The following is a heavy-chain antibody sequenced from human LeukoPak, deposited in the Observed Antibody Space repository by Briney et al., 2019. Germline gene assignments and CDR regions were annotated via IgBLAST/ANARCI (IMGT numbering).Heavy chain of an antibody. CDR3: ARTKHYYDGSGAYYFDY. J-gene: IGHJ4*02. Sequence: GESLKISCKGSGYSFTNYWIGWVRQMPGKGLEWMGIIYPGDSDTRYSPSFQGQVTISADKSISTAYLQWSSLKASDTAMYYCARTKHYYDGSGAYYFDYWGQGTLVTVSS. V-gene: IGHV5-51*01. CDR2: IYPGDSDT. CDR1: GYSFTNYW. D-gene: IGHD3-22*01.